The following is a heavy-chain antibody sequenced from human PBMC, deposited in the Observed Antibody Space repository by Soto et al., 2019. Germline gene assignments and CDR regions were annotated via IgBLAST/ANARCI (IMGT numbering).Heavy chain of an antibody. CDR2: IFYSGTT. D-gene: IGHD5-12*01. V-gene: IGHV4-31*03. CDR1: GDSISRGGYY. Sequence: SETLSLTCTVSGDSISRGGYYWSWIRQHPGKGLEWIGYIFYSGTTSYNPPLKSRVTISVDTSKNQFSLKLNSVTAADTAVYYCARLPTGIGYSYFDYWGQGTLVTVSS. CDR3: ARLPTGIGYSYFDY. J-gene: IGHJ4*02.